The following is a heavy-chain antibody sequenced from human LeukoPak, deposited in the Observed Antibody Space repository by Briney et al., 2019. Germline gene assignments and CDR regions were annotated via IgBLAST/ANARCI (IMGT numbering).Heavy chain of an antibody. CDR3: ARVGYYYHY. CDR2: IKQDGSEK. D-gene: IGHD3-22*01. J-gene: IGHJ4*02. V-gene: IGHV3-7*01. CDR1: GFTFSSYW. Sequence: GGSLRHSCAASGFTFSSYWMSWVRQAPGKGLEWVATIKQDGSEKDFVDSVKGRFTISRDNAKNSLYLQMNSLRAEDTALYYCARVGYYYHYWGQGTLVTVSS.